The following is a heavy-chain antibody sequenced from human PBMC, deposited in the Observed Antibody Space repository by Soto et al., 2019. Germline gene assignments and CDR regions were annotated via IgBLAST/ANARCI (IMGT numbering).Heavy chain of an antibody. Sequence: GASVKVSCKASGGTFSSYTISWVRQAPGQGLEWMGRIIPILGIANYAQKFQGRVTITADKSTSTAYMELSSLRSEDTAVYYCAREGYCSSTCCSYYYYYYYMAVWGKGTTVTVSS. J-gene: IGHJ6*03. CDR1: GGTFSSYT. V-gene: IGHV1-69*04. CDR3: AREGYCSSTCCSYYYYYYYMAV. CDR2: IIPILGIA. D-gene: IGHD2-2*01.